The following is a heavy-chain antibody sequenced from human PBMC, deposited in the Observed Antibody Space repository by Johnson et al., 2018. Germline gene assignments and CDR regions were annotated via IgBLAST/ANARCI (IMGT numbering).Heavy chain of an antibody. CDR3: TRHWDRTGLWFGEGYYYMDV. D-gene: IGHD3-10*01. CDR1: GFTVSSNY. V-gene: IGHV3-53*01. J-gene: IGHJ6*03. CDR2: IYGGGTT. Sequence: VQLVESGGGLIQPGGSLRLSCAASGFTVSSNYMSWVRQAPGKGLEWVSVIYGGGTTYYADSVKGRFTISRDNSKNTLYLQMINLRAEDTAVYYCTRHWDRTGLWFGEGYYYMDVWGKGTTVTVSS.